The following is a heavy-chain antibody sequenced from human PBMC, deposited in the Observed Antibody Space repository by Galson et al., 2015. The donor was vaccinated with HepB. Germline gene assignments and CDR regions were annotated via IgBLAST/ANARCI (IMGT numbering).Heavy chain of an antibody. J-gene: IGHJ4*02. CDR1: GFTFSSYA. CDR3: AKGRRGGNSLRPIPYYFDV. V-gene: IGHV3-23*01. Sequence: SLRLSCAASGFTFSSYATSWVRQAPGKGPDWVATINSNGGSTFYADSVKGRFTISRDNSRDTLYLQMNSLRAEDTAVYYYAKGRRGGNSLRPIPYYFDVWGQGTLVAVSS. CDR2: INSNGGST. D-gene: IGHD4-23*01.